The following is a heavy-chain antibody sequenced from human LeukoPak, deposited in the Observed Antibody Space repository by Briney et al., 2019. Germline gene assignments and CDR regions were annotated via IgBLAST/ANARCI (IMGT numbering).Heavy chain of an antibody. J-gene: IGHJ1*01. CDR3: ARDKESRYFDWPRYFQH. CDR2: IKQDGSEK. Sequence: GGSLRLSCAASGFTFSSYWMSWVRQAPGKGLEWVANIKQDGSEKYYVDSVKGRFIISRDNAKNSVYLQMNSLRVEDTAVYYCARDKESRYFDWPRYFQHWGQGALVLVSS. CDR1: GFTFSSYW. D-gene: IGHD3-9*01. V-gene: IGHV3-7*01.